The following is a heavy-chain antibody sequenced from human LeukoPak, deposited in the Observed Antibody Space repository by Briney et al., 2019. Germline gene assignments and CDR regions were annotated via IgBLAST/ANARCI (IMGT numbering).Heavy chain of an antibody. CDR3: ARGRRWELLPIDY. D-gene: IGHD1-26*01. V-gene: IGHV4-59*01. CDR1: GGSITSYY. Sequence: SETLSLTCTVSGGSITSYYRSWIRQPPGKGLEWIGYIYYSGSTTYTPSLKSRVIISVDTSKNQFSLKLSSVTAADTAVYYCARGRRWELLPIDYWGQGTLVTVSS. J-gene: IGHJ4*02. CDR2: IYYSGST.